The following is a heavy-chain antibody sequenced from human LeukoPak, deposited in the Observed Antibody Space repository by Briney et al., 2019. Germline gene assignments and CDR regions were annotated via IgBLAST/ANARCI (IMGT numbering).Heavy chain of an antibody. Sequence: SETLSLTCTVSGGSISSDYWSCIRQTPGKGLEWIGYIYYSGSTNFNPSLKSRVIISVDTSKNQFSLKLSSVTAADTAVYYCARAVTVTLYFDYWAQGTLVTVSS. V-gene: IGHV4-59*01. D-gene: IGHD2-15*01. CDR2: IYYSGST. J-gene: IGHJ4*02. CDR3: ARAVTVTLYFDY. CDR1: GGSISSDY.